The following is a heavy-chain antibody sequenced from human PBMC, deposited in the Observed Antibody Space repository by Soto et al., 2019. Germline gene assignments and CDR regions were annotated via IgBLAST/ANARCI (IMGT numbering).Heavy chain of an antibody. D-gene: IGHD1-26*01. CDR3: ARKFFDTTLSDIDY. CDR1: GASTTTNNW. V-gene: IGHV4-4*02. Sequence: ETRSLTCEVSGASTTTNNWWGWVRQSPGTGLEWIGEIFHRGSTYSNPSLRSRVLMSLDKSKNPFSLRLNSVTAAYTAIYYCARKFFDTTLSDIDYWGQGNPLPVSS. CDR2: IFHRGST. J-gene: IGHJ4*02.